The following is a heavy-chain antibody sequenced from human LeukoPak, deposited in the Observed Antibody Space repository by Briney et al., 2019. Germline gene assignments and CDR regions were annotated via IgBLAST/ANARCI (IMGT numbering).Heavy chain of an antibody. J-gene: IGHJ3*02. CDR1: GFPFSGSA. CDR2: IRSKANSYAT. CDR3: TRHADRRFGELYAFDI. Sequence: GSLKLSCAASGFPFSGSAMHWVRQASGKGLGGVGRIRSKANSYATAYAASVKGRFTISRDDSKNTAYLQMNSLKTEDTAVYYCTRHADRRFGELYAFDIWGQGTMVTVSS. V-gene: IGHV3-73*01. D-gene: IGHD3-10*01.